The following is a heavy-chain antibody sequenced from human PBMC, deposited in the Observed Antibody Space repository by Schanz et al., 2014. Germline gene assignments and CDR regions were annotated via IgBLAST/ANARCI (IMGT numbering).Heavy chain of an antibody. J-gene: IGHJ4*01. V-gene: IGHV1-69*04. CDR1: GGTFSSYT. CDR3: ARDGVDAAAGGNY. Sequence: QVQLVQSWAEVKKPGASVKVSCKASGGTFSSYTISWVRQAPGQGLEWMGRIIPIHGIVNYAQRFQDRVRITADKSTSTAYMELSSLRSDDTAVYYCARDGVDAAAGGNYWGHGTLVTVSS. CDR2: IIPIHGIV. D-gene: IGHD6-13*01.